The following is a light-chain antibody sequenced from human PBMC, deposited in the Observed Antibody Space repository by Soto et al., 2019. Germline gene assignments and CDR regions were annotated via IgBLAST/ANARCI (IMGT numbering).Light chain of an antibody. J-gene: IGKJ1*01. CDR3: QQYNSYRA. V-gene: IGKV1-5*03. CDR2: KES. Sequence: DIQMTQSPSTLSASVGDRVTITCRASESIDSWLAWHQQKPGRDPKLLISKESSLESGVPSRFSGSGFGTEFTLTISSLQPDDFATYYCQQYNSYRAFGQGTKVDIK. CDR1: ESIDSW.